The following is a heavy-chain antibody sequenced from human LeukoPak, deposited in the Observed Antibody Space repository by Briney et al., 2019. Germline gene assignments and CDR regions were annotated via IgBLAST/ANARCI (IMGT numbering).Heavy chain of an antibody. V-gene: IGHV3-33*06. CDR2: IWYGGSNK. CDR1: GFTFSSYA. D-gene: IGHD3-3*02. CDR3: AKPFLDPARY. J-gene: IGHJ4*02. Sequence: GGSLRLSCSASGFTFSSYAMSWVRQAPGKGLEWVAVIWYGGSNKYYADSVKGRFTISRDNSKNTLYLQMNSLRAEDTAVYYCAKPFLDPARYWGQGTLVTVSS.